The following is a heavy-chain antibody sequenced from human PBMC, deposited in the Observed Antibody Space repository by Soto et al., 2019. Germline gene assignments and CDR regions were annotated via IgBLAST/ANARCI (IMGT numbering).Heavy chain of an antibody. CDR1: GFTFKTYA. V-gene: IGHV3-23*01. CDR3: AKDKSAWGLFDF. J-gene: IGHJ4*02. D-gene: IGHD7-27*01. CDR2: ISGSGGTI. Sequence: GGSLRLSCATFGFTFKTYAMTWVRQAPGKGLEWVAVISGSGGTIYYADSVKGRFTISRDNSKDTVYLQMNGLRADDTALYYCAKDKSAWGLFDFWGQATQVTVSS.